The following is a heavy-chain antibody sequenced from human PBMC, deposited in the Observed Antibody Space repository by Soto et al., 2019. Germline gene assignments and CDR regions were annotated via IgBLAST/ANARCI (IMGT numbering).Heavy chain of an antibody. CDR1: GFTFSNAW. CDR3: TKGSSSHSGGMDV. V-gene: IGHV3-15*07. CDR2: IKSKTDGGTT. Sequence: GGSLRLSCAASGFTFSNAWMNWVRQAPGKGLEWVGRIKSKTDGGTTDYAAPVKGRFTISRDDSKNTLYLQMNSLKTEDTAVYYCTKGSSSHSGGMDVWGQGTTVTVSS. J-gene: IGHJ6*02. D-gene: IGHD6-13*01.